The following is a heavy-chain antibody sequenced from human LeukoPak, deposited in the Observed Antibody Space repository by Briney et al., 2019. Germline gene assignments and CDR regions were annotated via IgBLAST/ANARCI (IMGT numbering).Heavy chain of an antibody. CDR3: ARTLAYDILTGYYKAPPAHFDY. CDR1: GGSISSGGYY. J-gene: IGHJ4*02. V-gene: IGHV4-30-2*01. D-gene: IGHD3-9*01. Sequence: SQTLSLTCTVSGGSISSGGYYWSWIRQPPGKGLEWIGYIYHSGSTYYNPSLKSRVTISVDRSKNQFSLKLSSVTAADTAVYYCARTLAYDILTGYYKAPPAHFDYWGQGTLVTVSS. CDR2: IYHSGST.